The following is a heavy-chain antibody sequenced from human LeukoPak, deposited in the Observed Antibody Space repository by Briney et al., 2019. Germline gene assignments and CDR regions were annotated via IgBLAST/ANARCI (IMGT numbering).Heavy chain of an antibody. D-gene: IGHD3-10*01. CDR2: INHSRST. Sequence: PSETLSLTCAVYGGSFSGYYWSWIRQPPGKGLEWIGEINHSRSTNYNPSLKSRVTISVDTSKNQFSLKLSSVTAADTAVYYCARGNGSGSYYKGRYYYGMDVWGKGTTVTVSS. CDR1: GGSFSGYY. J-gene: IGHJ6*04. CDR3: ARGNGSGSYYKGRYYYGMDV. V-gene: IGHV4-34*01.